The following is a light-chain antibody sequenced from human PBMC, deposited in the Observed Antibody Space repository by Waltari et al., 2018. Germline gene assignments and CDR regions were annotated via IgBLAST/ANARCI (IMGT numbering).Light chain of an antibody. Sequence: DIVMTQSPLSLPVTPGEPASISCRSSQSLVNSNGNNYLAWYLQNPGQSPQLLIYLGSYRASGVPDRFSGSGSGTDFTLIIKRVEAEDVGIYYCMQALQTPYTFGQGTKLEIK. CDR2: LGS. J-gene: IGKJ2*01. V-gene: IGKV2-28*01. CDR1: QSLVNSNGNNY. CDR3: MQALQTPYT.